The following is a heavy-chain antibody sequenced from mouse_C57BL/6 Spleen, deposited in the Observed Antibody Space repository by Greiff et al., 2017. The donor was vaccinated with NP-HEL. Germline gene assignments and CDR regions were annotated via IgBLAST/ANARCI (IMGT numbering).Heavy chain of an antibody. CDR2: ISYDGSN. Sequence: EVQLQESGPGLVKPSQSLSLTCSVTGYSITSGYYWNWIRQFPGNTLEWMGYISYDGSNNYNPSLKNRISITRDTSKNQFFLKLNSVTTEDTATYYCAREYYYGSSSAWFAYWGQGTLVTVSA. CDR3: AREYYYGSSSAWFAY. V-gene: IGHV3-6*01. CDR1: GYSITSGYY. J-gene: IGHJ3*01. D-gene: IGHD1-1*01.